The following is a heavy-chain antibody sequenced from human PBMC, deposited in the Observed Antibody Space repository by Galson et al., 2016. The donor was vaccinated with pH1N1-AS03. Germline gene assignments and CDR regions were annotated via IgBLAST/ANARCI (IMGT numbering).Heavy chain of an antibody. D-gene: IGHD5-12*01. Sequence: SETRSLTCNVSGGSITSSNWWNWVRQPPGQGLEWIGEVYHSGTTNYNSSLKSRVTMSVNKSKNQFSLKLNSVTAADTAVYYCARSDGRGDNFGYMRWFDPWGQGTLVTVSS. J-gene: IGHJ5*02. CDR3: ARSDGRGDNFGYMRWFDP. CDR2: VYHSGTT. CDR1: GGSITSSNW. V-gene: IGHV4/OR15-8*01.